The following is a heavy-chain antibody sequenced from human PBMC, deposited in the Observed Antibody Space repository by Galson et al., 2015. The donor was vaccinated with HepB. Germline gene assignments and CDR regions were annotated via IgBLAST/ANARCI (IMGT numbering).Heavy chain of an antibody. CDR2: ISSNTLYT. CDR1: GFTFRDYY. D-gene: IGHD4-17*01. CDR3: TRVADADYGDLTHFDS. V-gene: IGHV3-11*05. J-gene: IGHJ4*02. Sequence: SLRLSCAVSGFTFRDYYMSWIRQAPGKGLEWISYISSNTLYTNYAGSVKGRFTVSRDNAKNSVYLQMNGLRAEDTAGYYCTRVADADYGDLTHFDSGGQGTLVTGS.